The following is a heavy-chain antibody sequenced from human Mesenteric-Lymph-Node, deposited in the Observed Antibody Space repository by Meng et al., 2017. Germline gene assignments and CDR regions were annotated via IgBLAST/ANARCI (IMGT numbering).Heavy chain of an antibody. V-gene: IGHV1-18*01. J-gene: IGHJ4*02. CDR2: ISAYNGNT. Sequence: QVRLVQSGAEVKKPGASMKVDCKASGYTFTNYGISWVRQAPGQGLEWMGWISAYNGNTNYAQKLQGRVTMTTDTSMSTAYMELRSLRSDDTAVYYCARVSDDYDRTGYYNFDYWGQGTLVTVSS. D-gene: IGHD3-22*01. CDR1: GYTFTNYG. CDR3: ARVSDDYDRTGYYNFDY.